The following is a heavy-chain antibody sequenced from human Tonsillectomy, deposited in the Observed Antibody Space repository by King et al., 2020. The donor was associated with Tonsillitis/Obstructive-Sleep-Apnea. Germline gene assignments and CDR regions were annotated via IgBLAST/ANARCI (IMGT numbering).Heavy chain of an antibody. V-gene: IGHV5-51*01. D-gene: IGHD4-11*01. Sequence: DVQLVESGAEVKKPGESLKISCKGSGYNFTSYWIVWVRQMPGKGLEWMGIIYPADSDTRYSPSFQGQVTISADKSINTAYLQWSSLKASDTAIYYCARRGLRDYSNWFDPWGQGTLVTVSS. CDR2: IYPADSDT. J-gene: IGHJ5*02. CDR3: ARRGLRDYSNWFDP. CDR1: GYNFTSYW.